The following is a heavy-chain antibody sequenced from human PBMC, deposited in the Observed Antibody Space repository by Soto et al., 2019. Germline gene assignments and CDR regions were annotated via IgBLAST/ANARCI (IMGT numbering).Heavy chain of an antibody. CDR3: ASGPGGWFDP. CDR1: GYTFTSYT. J-gene: IGHJ5*02. V-gene: IGHV1-3*01. CDR2: INVGNGNT. Sequence: ASVKVSCKASGYTFTSYTMHWVRQAPGQRLEWMGWINVGNGNTKYSQKFQGRVTITRDTSASTAYMELNSLRSEDTAFYYCASGPGGWFDPWGQGTLVTVSS. D-gene: IGHD3-10*01.